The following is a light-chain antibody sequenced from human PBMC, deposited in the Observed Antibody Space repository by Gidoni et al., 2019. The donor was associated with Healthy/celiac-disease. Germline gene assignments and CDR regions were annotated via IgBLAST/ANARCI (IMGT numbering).Light chain of an antibody. CDR2: WVS. CDR3: QQYYSTPVT. V-gene: IGKV4-1*01. Sequence: DIVMTQSPDPLAVSLGERATINCKSSQSVLYSSNNKNYLAWYQQKPGQPPKLLIYWVSTRESGVPDRFSGSGSGTDFTLTISSLRAEDVAVYYCQQYYSTPVTFXXXTKVEIK. CDR1: QSVLYSSNNKNY. J-gene: IGKJ1*01.